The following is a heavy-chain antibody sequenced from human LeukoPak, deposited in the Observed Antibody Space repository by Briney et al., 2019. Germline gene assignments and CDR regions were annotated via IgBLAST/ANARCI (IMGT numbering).Heavy chain of an antibody. D-gene: IGHD3-22*01. V-gene: IGHV4-61*05. CDR3: ARGALRTVVVGTRYYYYMDV. Sequence: PSETLSLTCTVSGASISGSSHYFWGWIRQPPGKGLEWIGSIYYSGSTTYNPSLKSRVTISLDTSKNQFSLKLRSVTAADTAVYYCARGALRTVVVGTRYYYYMDVWGKGTTVTVSS. CDR2: IYYSGST. J-gene: IGHJ6*03. CDR1: GASISGSSHYF.